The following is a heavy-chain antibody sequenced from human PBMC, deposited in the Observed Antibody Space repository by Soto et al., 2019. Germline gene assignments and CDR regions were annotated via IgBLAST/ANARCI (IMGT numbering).Heavy chain of an antibody. V-gene: IGHV3-15*07. D-gene: IGHD3-9*01. J-gene: IGHJ4*02. Sequence: GGSLRLSCAASGFTFSNAWMNWVRQAPGKGLEWVGRIKSKTDGGTTDYAAPVKGRFTISRDDSKNTLYLQMNSLKTEDTAVYYCTTEVLRYFDWLPAEGWGQGTLVTVSS. CDR3: TTEVLRYFDWLPAEG. CDR1: GFTFSNAW. CDR2: IKSKTDGGTT.